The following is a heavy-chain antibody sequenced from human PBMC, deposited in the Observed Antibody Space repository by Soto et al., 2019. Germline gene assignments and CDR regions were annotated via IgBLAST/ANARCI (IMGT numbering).Heavy chain of an antibody. V-gene: IGHV3-23*01. CDR2: ISATGGST. D-gene: IGHD3-9*01. J-gene: IGHJ3*02. Sequence: GGSLRLSCAASGFTFRSYAMSWVRQAPGKGLEWVSTISATGGSTYYADSVKGRFTISRDNSKNTLYLQMSSLRAEDTAVYYCAKDYYDILTGYHDAFDIWGQGTMVTVSS. CDR1: GFTFRSYA. CDR3: AKDYYDILTGYHDAFDI.